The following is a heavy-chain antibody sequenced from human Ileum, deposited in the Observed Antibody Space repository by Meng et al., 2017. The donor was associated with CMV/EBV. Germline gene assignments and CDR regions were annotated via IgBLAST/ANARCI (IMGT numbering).Heavy chain of an antibody. CDR2: ISPTSRYI. J-gene: IGHJ4*02. Sequence: SCAASGFTFSDYSMNWVGQTPGKGLEWVSSISPTSRYIFYADSLRGRFTISRDNAKNSLYLQMDSLRAEDTAVYYCARHFACTIDGCHRIWDYWGQGTVVTVSS. CDR3: ARHFACTIDGCHRIWDY. D-gene: IGHD2-8*01. CDR1: GFTFSDYS. V-gene: IGHV3-21*01.